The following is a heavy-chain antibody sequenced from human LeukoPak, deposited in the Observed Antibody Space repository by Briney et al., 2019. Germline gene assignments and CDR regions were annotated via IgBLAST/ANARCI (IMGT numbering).Heavy chain of an antibody. CDR3: TTDYPEVRYFDWSVQTDAFDI. Sequence: GGSLRLSCAASGFTFSNAWMSWVRQAPGKGLEWVGRIKSKTDGGTTDYAAPVKGRFTISRDDSKNTLYLQMNSLKTEDTAVYYCTTDYPEVRYFDWSVQTDAFDIWGQGTMVTVSS. CDR2: IKSKTDGGTT. J-gene: IGHJ3*02. CDR1: GFTFSNAW. V-gene: IGHV3-15*01. D-gene: IGHD3-9*01.